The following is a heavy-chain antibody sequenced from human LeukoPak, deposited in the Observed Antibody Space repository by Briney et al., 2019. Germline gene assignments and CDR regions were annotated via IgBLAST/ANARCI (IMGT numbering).Heavy chain of an antibody. CDR2: ISSSGSTI. CDR3: ARDRDSSGYWPYYYYYMDV. Sequence: PGGSLRLSCAASGFTFSSYSMNWVRQAPGKGLEWVSYISSSGSTIYYADSVKGRFTISRDNAKNSLYLQMNSLRAEDTAVYYCARDRDSSGYWPYYYYYMDVWGKGTTVTISS. CDR1: GFTFSSYS. J-gene: IGHJ6*03. D-gene: IGHD3-22*01. V-gene: IGHV3-48*04.